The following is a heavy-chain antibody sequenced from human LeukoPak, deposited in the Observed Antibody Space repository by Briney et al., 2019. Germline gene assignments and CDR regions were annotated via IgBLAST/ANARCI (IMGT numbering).Heavy chain of an antibody. CDR3: ARAEYCSSTSCFRLYAFDY. CDR1: GGIFSSYA. D-gene: IGHD2-2*01. CDR2: IIPIFGTA. Sequence: GASVKVSCKASGGIFSSYAISWVRQAPGQGLEWMGGIIPIFGTANYAQKFQGRVTITTDESTSTAYMELSSLRSEDTAVYYCARAEYCSSTSCFRLYAFDYWGQGTLVTVSS. J-gene: IGHJ4*02. V-gene: IGHV1-69*05.